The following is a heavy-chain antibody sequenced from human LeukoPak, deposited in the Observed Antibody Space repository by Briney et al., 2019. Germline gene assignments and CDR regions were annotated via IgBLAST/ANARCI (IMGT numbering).Heavy chain of an antibody. J-gene: IGHJ4*02. D-gene: IGHD3-22*01. CDR1: GFTFSSYG. Sequence: PGGSLRLSCAASGFTFSSYGMHWVRQAPGKGLEWVAVISYDGSNKYYADSVKGRFTISRDNSKNTLYLQMNSLRAEDTAVYYCANRVITSSLDYWGQGTLVTVSS. CDR2: ISYDGSNK. CDR3: ANRVITSSLDY. V-gene: IGHV3-30*18.